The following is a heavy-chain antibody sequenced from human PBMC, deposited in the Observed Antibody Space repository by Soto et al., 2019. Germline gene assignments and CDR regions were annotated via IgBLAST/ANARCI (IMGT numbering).Heavy chain of an antibody. D-gene: IGHD3-10*01. V-gene: IGHV4-4*02. CDR1: GGSISSSNW. CDR3: ARDLTTATRGAFDI. CDR2: IYHTGNT. J-gene: IGHJ3*02. Sequence: SETLSLTCAVSGGSISSSNWWNWVRQPPGKGLEWIGEIYHTGNTNYNPPLKSRVTISVDKSNNQFSLKLSSVTAADTAVYYCARDLTTATRGAFDIWGQGTMVTVSS.